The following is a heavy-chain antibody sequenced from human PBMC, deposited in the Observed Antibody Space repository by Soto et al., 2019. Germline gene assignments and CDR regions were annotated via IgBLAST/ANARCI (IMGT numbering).Heavy chain of an antibody. D-gene: IGHD2-15*01. V-gene: IGHV3-33*01. CDR1: GFTFSSYG. Sequence: VQLVESGGGVVQPGRSLRLSCAASGFTFSSYGMHWVRQAPGKGLEWVAVIWYDGSNKYYADSVKGRFTISRDNSKNTLYLQMNSLRAEDTAVYYCARDCSGGSCYSDYYGMDVWGQGTTVTVSS. CDR2: IWYDGSNK. J-gene: IGHJ6*02. CDR3: ARDCSGGSCYSDYYGMDV.